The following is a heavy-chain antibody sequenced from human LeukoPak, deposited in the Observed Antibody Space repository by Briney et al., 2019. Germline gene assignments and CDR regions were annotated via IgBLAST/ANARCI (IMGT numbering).Heavy chain of an antibody. J-gene: IGHJ6*03. D-gene: IGHD2-2*01. CDR1: RYTFTGYY. V-gene: IGHV1-2*02. CDR2: IYPNSGGT. Sequence: ASVKVSHKASRYTFTGYYMHWVRQAPGQGLEWMGWIYPNSGGTNYAQKFQGRVTMTRDTSISTAYMELSRLRSDDTAVYYCARSDQFPYYMDVWGKGTTVTVSS. CDR3: ARSDQFPYYMDV.